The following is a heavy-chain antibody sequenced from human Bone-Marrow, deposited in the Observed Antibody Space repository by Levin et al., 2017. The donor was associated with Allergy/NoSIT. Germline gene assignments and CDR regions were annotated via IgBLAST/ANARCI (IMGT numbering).Heavy chain of an antibody. CDR2: ISTSGIT. D-gene: IGHD2-8*02. CDR3: ARQRVIYATRANYYYHIDV. Sequence: LRLSCTVSGGPISSGSSDTFYWNWIRQPAGKGLEWIGRISTSGITNHNPSLTSRVTILLDTSKNQFSLKLTSVTAADTAVYYCARQRVIYATRANYYYHIDVWGKGTTVTVSS. CDR1: GGPISSGSSDTFY. V-gene: IGHV4-61*02. J-gene: IGHJ6*03.